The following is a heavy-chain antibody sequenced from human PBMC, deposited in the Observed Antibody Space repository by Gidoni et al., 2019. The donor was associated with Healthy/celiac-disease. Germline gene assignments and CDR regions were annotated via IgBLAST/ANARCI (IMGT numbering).Heavy chain of an antibody. V-gene: IGHV1-69*06. CDR2: IIPIFGTA. D-gene: IGHD3-22*01. J-gene: IGHJ2*01. CDR3: ARSQPDDSSGYYPYWYFDL. CDR1: GGTFSSYA. Sequence: QVQLVQSGAEVKKPGSSVKVSCKASGGTFSSYAISWVRQAPGQGLEWMGGIIPIFGTANYAQKFQGRVTITADKSTSTAYMELSSLRSEDTAVYYCARSQPDDSSGYYPYWYFDLWGRGTLVTVSS.